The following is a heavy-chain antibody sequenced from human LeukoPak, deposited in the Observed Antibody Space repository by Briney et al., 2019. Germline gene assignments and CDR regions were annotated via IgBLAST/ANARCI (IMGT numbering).Heavy chain of an antibody. CDR1: GLTFSTYA. D-gene: IGHD1-26*01. V-gene: IGHV3-64*01. Sequence: HPGGSLRLSCAASGLTFSTYAMHWVRQAPGKGLEYVSAIGSSGGSTYYANSVKGRFTISRDNSKNTLYLQMGSLRTEDMAVYYCARDVRAGATTGVLDYWGQGTLVTVSS. J-gene: IGHJ4*02. CDR2: IGSSGGST. CDR3: ARDVRAGATTGVLDY.